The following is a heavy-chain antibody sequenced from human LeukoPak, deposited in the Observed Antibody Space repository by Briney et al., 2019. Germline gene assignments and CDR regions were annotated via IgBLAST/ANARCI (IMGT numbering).Heavy chain of an antibody. V-gene: IGHV1-18*01. D-gene: IGHD3-22*01. CDR1: GYTFTSYD. CDR3: ARDGSITMNLVSDY. Sequence: ASVKVSCEASGYTFTSYDINWVRQATGQGLEWMGWMNPNSGNTNYAQKLQGRVTMTTDTSTSTAYMELRSLRSDDTAVYYCARDGSITMNLVSDYWGQGTLVTVSS. J-gene: IGHJ4*02. CDR2: MNPNSGNT.